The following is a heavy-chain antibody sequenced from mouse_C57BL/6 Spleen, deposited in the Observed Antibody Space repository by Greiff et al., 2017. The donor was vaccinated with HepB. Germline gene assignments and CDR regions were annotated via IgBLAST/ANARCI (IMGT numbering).Heavy chain of an antibody. D-gene: IGHD1-1*01. CDR3: ARRIPFLLRHQSGAWFAY. Sequence: QVQLQQSGAELVKPGASVKISCKASGYTFTDYYINWVKQRPGQGLEWIGKIGPGSGSTYYNEKFKGKATLTADKSSSTAYMQLSSLTSEDSAVYFCARRIPFLLRHQSGAWFAYWGQGTLVTVSA. CDR2: IGPGSGST. V-gene: IGHV1-77*01. J-gene: IGHJ3*01. CDR1: GYTFTDYY.